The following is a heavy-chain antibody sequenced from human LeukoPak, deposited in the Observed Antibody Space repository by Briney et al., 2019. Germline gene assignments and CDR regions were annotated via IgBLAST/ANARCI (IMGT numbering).Heavy chain of an antibody. J-gene: IGHJ4*02. Sequence: PGGSLRLSCAASGFTFSSYGMHWVRQAPGKGLEWVAVISYDGSNKYYADSVKGRFTISRDNSKNTLYLQMNSLRAEDTAVYYCARGYYGSGSPADYWGQGTLVTVSS. D-gene: IGHD3-10*01. CDR3: ARGYYGSGSPADY. CDR2: ISYDGSNK. V-gene: IGHV3-30*03. CDR1: GFTFSSYG.